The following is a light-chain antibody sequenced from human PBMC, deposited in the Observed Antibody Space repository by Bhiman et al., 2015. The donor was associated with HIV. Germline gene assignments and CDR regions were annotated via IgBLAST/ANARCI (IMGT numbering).Light chain of an antibody. CDR3: SSYSITSPLWV. CDR1: GSDVGGYNH. CDR2: DVS. Sequence: QSALTQPASVSGSPGQSITISCTGSGSDVGGYNHVSWYQQHPGKAPKLMLYDVSQRPSGISNRFSGSKSGNTASLTISGLQAEDEADYYCSSYSITSPLWVFGSGTRVTVL. V-gene: IGLV2-14*03. J-gene: IGLJ1*01.